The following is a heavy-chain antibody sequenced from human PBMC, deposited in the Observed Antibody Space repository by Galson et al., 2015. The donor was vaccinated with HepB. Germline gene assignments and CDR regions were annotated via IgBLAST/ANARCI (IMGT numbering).Heavy chain of an antibody. Sequence: SLRLSCAASGFTFSSYWMHWVRQAPGKGLVWVSRINSDGSSTSYADSVKGRFTISRDNAKNTLYLQMNSLRSEDTAVYYCARSLGYSSSSDGMDVWGQGTTVTVSS. CDR1: GFTFSSYW. CDR3: ARSLGYSSSSDGMDV. CDR2: INSDGSST. V-gene: IGHV3-74*01. J-gene: IGHJ6*02. D-gene: IGHD6-13*01.